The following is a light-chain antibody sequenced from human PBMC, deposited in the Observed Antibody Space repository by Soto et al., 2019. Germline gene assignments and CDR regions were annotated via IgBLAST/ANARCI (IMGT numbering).Light chain of an antibody. CDR1: SSDVGGYNY. J-gene: IGLJ2*01. CDR3: SSYTSRTHIV. CDR2: EVT. Sequence: QSVLTQPASVSGSPGQSITISCTGTSSDVGGYNYVSWYQQHPGKAPKLLIYEVTYRPSWISNRFSGSKSGNTASLTISGLQAEYEADYSCSSYTSRTHIVFGGGTKLTVL. V-gene: IGLV2-14*01.